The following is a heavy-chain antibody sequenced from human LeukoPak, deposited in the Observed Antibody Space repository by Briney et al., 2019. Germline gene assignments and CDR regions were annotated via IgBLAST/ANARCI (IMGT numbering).Heavy chain of an antibody. CDR2: INHSGST. CDR1: GGSFSGYY. V-gene: IGHV4-34*01. J-gene: IGHJ4*02. Sequence: MASETLSLTCAVYGGSFSGYYWSWIRQPPGKGLEWIGEINHSGSTNYNPSLKSRVTISVDTSKNQFSLKLTSVTAADTALYYCAREVSSNTGPHFDYWGQGILVTVSS. CDR3: AREVSSNTGPHFDY. D-gene: IGHD2-2*01.